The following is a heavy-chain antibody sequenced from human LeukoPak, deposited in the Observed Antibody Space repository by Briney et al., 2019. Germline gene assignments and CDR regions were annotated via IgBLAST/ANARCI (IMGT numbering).Heavy chain of an antibody. J-gene: IGHJ4*02. CDR2: IYYSGST. D-gene: IGHD3-10*01. Sequence: PSETLSLTCTVSGGPISSYYWSWIRQPPGKGLEWIGYIYYSGSTNYNPSLKSRVTMSVDTSKNQFSLKLSSVTAADTAVYYCARDLGYGSGSYSIFDYWGQGTLVTVSS. CDR1: GGPISSYY. CDR3: ARDLGYGSGSYSIFDY. V-gene: IGHV4-59*12.